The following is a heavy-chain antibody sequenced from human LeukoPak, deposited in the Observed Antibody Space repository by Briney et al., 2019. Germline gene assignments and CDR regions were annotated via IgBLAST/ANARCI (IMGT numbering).Heavy chain of an antibody. CDR1: GYSFTSYW. Sequence: GESLKISCKGSGYSFTSYWIAWVRQMPGKGLEWMGIIYPGDSDTRYSPSFQGQVTISADKSISTAYLQWSSLKASDTAMYYCVRSGVRGVIGTHFDYWGQGTLVTVSS. D-gene: IGHD3-10*01. CDR3: VRSGVRGVIGTHFDY. J-gene: IGHJ4*02. CDR2: IYPGDSDT. V-gene: IGHV5-51*01.